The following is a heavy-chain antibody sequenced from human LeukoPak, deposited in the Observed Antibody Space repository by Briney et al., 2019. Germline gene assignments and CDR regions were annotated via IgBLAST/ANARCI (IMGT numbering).Heavy chain of an antibody. Sequence: SSETLSLTCAVYGGSFGGYYWSWCRQPPWKGLESLGVINHNGNTNSNPSLKSRVTMSVDTSKNQFSLKLSSLTAADTAMYYCARREPHGDYGGKIRYYYYMDVWGKGTTITISS. J-gene: IGHJ6*03. CDR2: INHNGNT. D-gene: IGHD4-23*01. CDR3: ARREPHGDYGGKIRYYYYMDV. V-gene: IGHV4-34*01. CDR1: GGSFGGYY.